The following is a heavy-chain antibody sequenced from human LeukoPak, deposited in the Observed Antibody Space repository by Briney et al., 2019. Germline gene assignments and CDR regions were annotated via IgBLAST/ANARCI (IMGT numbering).Heavy chain of an antibody. CDR3: ARYYDSSGSPMDV. J-gene: IGHJ6*03. CDR2: IRSKAYGGTT. CDR1: GFTFSSYW. V-gene: IGHV3-49*04. Sequence: SGGSLRLSCAASGFTFSSYWMSWVRQAPGKGLEWVGFIRSKAYGGTTEYAASVKGRVTISRDDSKIFAYLQMNSLKTEDTAVYYSARYYDSSGSPMDVWGKGTTVTISS. D-gene: IGHD3-22*01.